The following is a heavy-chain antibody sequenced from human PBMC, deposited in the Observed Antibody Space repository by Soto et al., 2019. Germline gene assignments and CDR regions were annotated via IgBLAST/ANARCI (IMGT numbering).Heavy chain of an antibody. J-gene: IGHJ4*02. Sequence: EVQLLESGGGLVQPGGSLRLSCAASGFTFSNYAVTWVRQAPGKGLEWVSTISVSGGSTYYADSVKGRFTISRDNSKNTLYLQMNSLRAEDTAVYYRAKDQGSSWYEIDYWGQGTLVTVSS. D-gene: IGHD6-13*01. V-gene: IGHV3-23*01. CDR1: GFTFSNYA. CDR3: AKDQGSSWYEIDY. CDR2: ISVSGGST.